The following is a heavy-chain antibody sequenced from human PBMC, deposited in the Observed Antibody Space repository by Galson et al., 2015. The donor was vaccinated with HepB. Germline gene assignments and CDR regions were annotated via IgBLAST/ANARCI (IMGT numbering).Heavy chain of an antibody. Sequence: SVKVSCKASGYTFTSYGISWVRQAPGQGLEWMGWISAYNGNTNYAQKLQGRVTMTTDTSTSTAYMELRSLRSDDTAVYYCARDRTSQYCSSTSCYTPDYYYYGMDVWGQGTTVTVSS. J-gene: IGHJ6*02. CDR1: GYTFTSYG. D-gene: IGHD2-2*02. V-gene: IGHV1-18*01. CDR3: ARDRTSQYCSSTSCYTPDYYYYGMDV. CDR2: ISAYNGNT.